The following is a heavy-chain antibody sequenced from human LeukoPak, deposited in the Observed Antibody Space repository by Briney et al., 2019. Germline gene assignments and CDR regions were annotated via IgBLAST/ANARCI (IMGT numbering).Heavy chain of an antibody. CDR2: IYYSGNT. J-gene: IGHJ4*02. CDR3: ARQTGSGLFILP. D-gene: IGHD3/OR15-3a*01. CDR1: GDSISSSNSY. Sequence: SETLSLTCIVSGDSISSSNSYWGWIRQPPGKGLEWIGSIYYSGNTYYNASLKSRVSISVDTSKNHFSLRLTSVTAANTAVYYCARQTGSGLFILPGGQGTLVTVSS. V-gene: IGHV4-39*01.